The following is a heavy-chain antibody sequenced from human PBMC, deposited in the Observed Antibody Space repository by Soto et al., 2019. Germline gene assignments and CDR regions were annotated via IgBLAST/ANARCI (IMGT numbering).Heavy chain of an antibody. CDR2: IKSDGSRT. Sequence: EVQLVESGGGLVQPGGSLRLSCAASGFTFSSHWMHWVRQAPGKGLMWISRIKSDGSRTTYADSVKGRFTISRDNAKNTLHLQMTSLGVEDTAVYYCARDSLVGATCFDFWGQGTLVTVSS. CDR3: ARDSLVGATCFDF. D-gene: IGHD1-26*01. V-gene: IGHV3-74*03. CDR1: GFTFSSHW. J-gene: IGHJ4*02.